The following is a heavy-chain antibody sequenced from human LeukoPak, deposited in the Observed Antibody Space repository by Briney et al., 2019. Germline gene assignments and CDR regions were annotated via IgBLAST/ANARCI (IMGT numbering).Heavy chain of an antibody. CDR2: FDYREST. D-gene: IGHD3-22*01. CDR1: GGSISNTNYY. Sequence: SETLSLTCTVSGGSISNTNYYWGWLRHPPGRGLEWIGSFDYRESTYCNLSLKARFPLPEDMSNRFSMLLSPVPTAGTAGYYCARLARGILLPDYWGEGTLVTVSS. J-gene: IGHJ4*02. V-gene: IGHV4-39*01. CDR3: ARLARGILLPDY.